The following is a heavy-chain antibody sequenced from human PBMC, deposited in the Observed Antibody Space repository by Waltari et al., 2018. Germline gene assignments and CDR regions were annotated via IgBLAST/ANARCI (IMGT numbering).Heavy chain of an antibody. D-gene: IGHD3-3*01. CDR1: GGSISSSNW. Sequence: QVQLQESGPGLVKPLGTLSLNCAVSGGSISSSNWWSWVRQPPGKGLEWFGEIYHSGSTNYNPSLKSRVTVSVDKSKNQFSLKLSSVTAADTAVYYCASFSYYDYTFDYWGQGTLVTVSS. CDR3: ASFSYYDYTFDY. J-gene: IGHJ4*02. CDR2: IYHSGST. V-gene: IGHV4-4*02.